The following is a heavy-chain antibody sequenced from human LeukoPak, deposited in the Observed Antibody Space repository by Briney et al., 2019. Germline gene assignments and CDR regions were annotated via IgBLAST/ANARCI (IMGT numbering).Heavy chain of an antibody. CDR3: ASRTGKLLWLGEWPADYYYMDV. CDR1: GGSISSYY. CDR2: IYYSGST. J-gene: IGHJ6*03. Sequence: SETLSLTCTVSGGSISSYYWSWIRQPPGKGLEWIGYIYYSGSTNYNPSLKSRVTISVDTSKNQFSLKLSSVTAADRAVYYCASRTGKLLWLGEWPADYYYMDVWGKGTTVTVSS. V-gene: IGHV4-59*01. D-gene: IGHD3-10*01.